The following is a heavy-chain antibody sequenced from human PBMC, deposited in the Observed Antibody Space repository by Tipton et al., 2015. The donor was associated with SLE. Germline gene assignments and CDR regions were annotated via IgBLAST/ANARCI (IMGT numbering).Heavy chain of an antibody. D-gene: IGHD4-11*01. CDR1: GGSISTYY. V-gene: IGHV4-4*07. CDR2: IYTTVSA. CDR3: AREFLSPVTTVHYYFDL. J-gene: IGHJ2*01. Sequence: TLSLTCTVSGGSISTYYWSWIRQPAGKGLEWIGRIYTTVSANYNPSLKSRVTMSLDTSKNQFSLQLSSVTAADTAVYYCAREFLSPVTTVHYYFDLWGRGTLVTVSS.